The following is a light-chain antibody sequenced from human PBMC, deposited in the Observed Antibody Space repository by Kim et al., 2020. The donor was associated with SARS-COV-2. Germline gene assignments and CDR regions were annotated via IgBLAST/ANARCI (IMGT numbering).Light chain of an antibody. CDR3: HQSYGTPHT. CDR2: AAS. J-gene: IGKJ2*01. Sequence: DIQMTQSPPSLSASVGDRVTIACRASRTVNNYVNWYQQKPGKAPKLLIYAASSLQSGVPSRFSGSGSGTDFTLTVTSLQPEDFATYYCHQSYGTPHTFGQGTKLEIK. CDR1: RTVNNY. V-gene: IGKV1-39*01.